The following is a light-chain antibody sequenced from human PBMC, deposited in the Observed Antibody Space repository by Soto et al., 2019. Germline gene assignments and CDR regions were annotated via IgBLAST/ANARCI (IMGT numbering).Light chain of an antibody. Sequence: QSALTQPASVSGSPGQSITISCTGTSSDVGGYNYVSWYQQHPGKAPKLMIYEVSNRPSGVSNRFSGSKSGNTASLTISGIKAEDEADYYCSSYTSSSTVVFGGGTKLPS. J-gene: IGLJ2*01. V-gene: IGLV2-14*01. CDR1: SSDVGGYNY. CDR2: EVS. CDR3: SSYTSSSTVV.